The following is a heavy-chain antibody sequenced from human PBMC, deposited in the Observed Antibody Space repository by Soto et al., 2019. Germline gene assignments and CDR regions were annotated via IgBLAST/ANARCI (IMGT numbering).Heavy chain of an antibody. J-gene: IGHJ5*02. CDR1: GYTFTNYY. CDR2: INPSGGST. D-gene: IGHD3-10*01. V-gene: IGHV1-46*01. CDR3: ARDLDYYCSGSYSPSFDP. Sequence: ASVKLSCKASGYTFTNYYMHWVRQAPGQGLEWMGIINPSGGSTNYAQKFQGRVTMTRDTSTSTVYMELSSLRSEDTAVYYCARDLDYYCSGSYSPSFDPWGQGTLVPVSS.